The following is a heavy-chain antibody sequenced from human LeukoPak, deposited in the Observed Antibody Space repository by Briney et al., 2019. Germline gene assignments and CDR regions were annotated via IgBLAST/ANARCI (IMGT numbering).Heavy chain of an antibody. CDR1: GFTFSSYA. J-gene: IGHJ4*02. CDR2: ISGSGGST. V-gene: IGHV3-23*01. Sequence: GGSLRLSCAASGFTFSSYAMSWVRQAPGKGPEWVSAISGSGGSTYYADSVKGRFTISRDNSKDTLYLQMNSLRAEDTAVYYCVSLPVWSGYYTIDYWGQGTLVTVSS. CDR3: VSLPVWSGYYTIDY. D-gene: IGHD3-3*01.